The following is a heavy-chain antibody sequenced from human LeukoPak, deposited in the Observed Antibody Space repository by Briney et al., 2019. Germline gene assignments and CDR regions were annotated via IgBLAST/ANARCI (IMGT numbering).Heavy chain of an antibody. D-gene: IGHD2-2*01. J-gene: IGHJ3*02. CDR2: ISAYNGNT. CDR3: ARDFSPARYYADAFDI. CDR1: GYTFTSYG. V-gene: IGHV1-18*01. Sequence: ASVKVSCKASGYTFTSYGIRWVRQAPGQGLEWMGWISAYNGNTNYAQKFQGRVTMTTDTSTSTAYMDLRSLRSDDTAVYYCARDFSPARYYADAFDIWGQGTMVTVSS.